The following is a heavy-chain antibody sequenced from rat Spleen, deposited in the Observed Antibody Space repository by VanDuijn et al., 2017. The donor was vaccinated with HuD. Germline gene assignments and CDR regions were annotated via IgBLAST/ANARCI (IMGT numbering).Heavy chain of an antibody. Sequence: EMQLVESGGGLVQPGRSLKLSCVTSGFTFSNYWMTWIRKTPGKGLEWVASITHIGYNAHYSDSVKGRFTISRDNTKNTLYLQMNSLTSEDTATYYCARETEYYFNYWGQGVMVTVSS. J-gene: IGHJ2*01. V-gene: IGHV5-31*01. CDR3: ARETEYYFNY. CDR1: GFTFSNYW. CDR2: ITHIGYNA.